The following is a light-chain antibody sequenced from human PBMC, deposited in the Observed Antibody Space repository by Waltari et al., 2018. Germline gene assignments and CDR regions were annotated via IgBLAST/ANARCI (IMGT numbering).Light chain of an antibody. CDR3: QTGGHGTWV. CDR2: VNSDGSH. V-gene: IGLV4-69*01. Sequence: QLLLTQSPSASASLGASVKLTRTLSSGHRSNVLAWHQMQPEKGPRYLMKVNSDGSHSKGDETPDRFSGSSSGAERYLTISNLQPEDEADYYCQTGGHGTWVFGGGTKVTVL. J-gene: IGLJ3*02. CDR1: SGHRSNV.